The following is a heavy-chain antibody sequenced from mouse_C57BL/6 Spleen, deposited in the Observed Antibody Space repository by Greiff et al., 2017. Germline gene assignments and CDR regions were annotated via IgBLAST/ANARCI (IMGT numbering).Heavy chain of an antibody. V-gene: IGHV2-3*01. CDR3: AKPSSQYYYAMDY. Sequence: VKVVESGPGLVAPSQSLSITCPVSGFSLTSYGVSWVRQPPGKGLEWLGVIWGDGSTNYHSALISRLSISKDNSKSQVVLKLNSLQTDDTATYYCAKPSSQYYYAMDYWGQGTSVTVSS. J-gene: IGHJ4*01. CDR2: IWGDGST. CDR1: GFSLTSYG.